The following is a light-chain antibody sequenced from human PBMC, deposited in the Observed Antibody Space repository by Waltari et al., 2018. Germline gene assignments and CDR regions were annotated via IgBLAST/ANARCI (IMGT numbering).Light chain of an antibody. CDR1: SSNIGSNT. CDR2: SNY. CDR3: AAWDDSLNGSWV. V-gene: IGLV1-44*01. Sequence: QSVLTQPPSASGTPGQRVTISCSGSSSNIGSNTVNWYQQLPGTAPKLLIYSNYLRTSGGPDRFSGSKSGTSASLAISGLQSEDEADYYGAAWDDSLNGSWVFGGGTKLTVL. J-gene: IGLJ3*02.